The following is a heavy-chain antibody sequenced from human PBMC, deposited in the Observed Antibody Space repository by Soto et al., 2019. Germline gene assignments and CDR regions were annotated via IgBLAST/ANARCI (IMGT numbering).Heavy chain of an antibody. D-gene: IGHD2-2*03. Sequence: QLQLQESGPGLVKPSETLSLTCSVSGASISSTSYSWGWIRQTPGKGLEWVGTIYYGGSTYYNPSLKSRVTMSEDTSNNQFSLKVSSVTAADTAVYYCARLDVIITEAHFDYWGQGTLVTVSS. CDR3: ARLDVIITEAHFDY. J-gene: IGHJ4*02. CDR1: GASISSTSYS. V-gene: IGHV4-39*01. CDR2: IYYGGST.